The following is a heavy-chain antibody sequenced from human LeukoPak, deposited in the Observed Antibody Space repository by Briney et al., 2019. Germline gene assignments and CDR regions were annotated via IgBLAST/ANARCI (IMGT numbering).Heavy chain of an antibody. CDR1: GGSISGSSYY. CDR3: ARLESYSSGWKYLQR. D-gene: IGHD6-19*01. V-gene: IGHV4-39*01. J-gene: IGHJ1*01. CDR2: MHSSEST. Sequence: MTSETLSLTCTVSGGSISGSSYYWGWIRQPPGKELEWIGSMHSSESTFYTPSLKSRVTISVDTSKNQFSLKLSSVTAADTAVYHCARLESYSSGWKYLQRWGQSTLVTVSS.